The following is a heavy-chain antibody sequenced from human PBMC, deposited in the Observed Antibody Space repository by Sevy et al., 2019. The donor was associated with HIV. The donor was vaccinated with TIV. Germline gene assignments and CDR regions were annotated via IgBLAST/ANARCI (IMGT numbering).Heavy chain of an antibody. J-gene: IGHJ4*02. Sequence: GGSLRLSCAASGFTFSSYGMHWVRQAPGKGLEWVAVISYDGSNKYYADSVKGRFTISRDNSKNTLYLQMNSLRAEDTAVYYCAKDGREMATSYFDYRGQGTLVTVSS. CDR3: AKDGREMATSYFDY. D-gene: IGHD5-12*01. V-gene: IGHV3-30*18. CDR2: ISYDGSNK. CDR1: GFTFSSYG.